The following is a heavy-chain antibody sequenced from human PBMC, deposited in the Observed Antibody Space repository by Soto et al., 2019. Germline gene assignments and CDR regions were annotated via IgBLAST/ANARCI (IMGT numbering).Heavy chain of an antibody. D-gene: IGHD1-7*01. CDR1: GFTFRSYG. CDR2: IWYDGSNK. V-gene: IGHV3-33*01. CDR3: ARDRDVAWNYHGMAV. J-gene: IGHJ6*02. Sequence: QVQLVESGGGVVQPGRSLRLSCAASGFTFRSYGMHWVRQAPGKGLEWVAVIWYDGSNKDYADSVKGRFTISRDNPKNTLYLQMNSLRAEDTAVYYCARDRDVAWNYHGMAVWGQGTTVTVS.